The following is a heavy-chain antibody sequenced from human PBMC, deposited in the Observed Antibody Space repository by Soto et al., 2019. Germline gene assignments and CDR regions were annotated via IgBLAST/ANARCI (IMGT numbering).Heavy chain of an antibody. J-gene: IGHJ4*02. CDR2: IYSGGST. D-gene: IGHD6-13*01. CDR3: ATKANTNSWFVGDY. V-gene: IGHV3-53*01. CDR1: GFTVSSNY. Sequence: GGSLRLSCTASGFTVSSNYMSWVRQAPGKGLEWVSVIYSGGSTYYADSVRGRFTISRDNAKNTLYLQMNSLRAEDTAVYYCATKANTNSWFVGDYWGQGNLVTVSS.